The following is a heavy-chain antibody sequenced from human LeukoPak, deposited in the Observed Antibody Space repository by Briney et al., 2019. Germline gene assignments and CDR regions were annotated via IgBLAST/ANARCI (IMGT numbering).Heavy chain of an antibody. CDR3: ARDVVVTAMGY. J-gene: IGHJ4*02. CDR2: INPNSGGT. D-gene: IGHD2-21*02. Sequence: ASVKVSCKASGYTFTGYYMHWVRQAPGQGLEWMGWINPNSGGTNYAQTFQGRVTMTRDTSISTAYMELSRLRSDETAVYYCARDVVVTAMGYWGQGTLVTVSS. V-gene: IGHV1-2*02. CDR1: GYTFTGYY.